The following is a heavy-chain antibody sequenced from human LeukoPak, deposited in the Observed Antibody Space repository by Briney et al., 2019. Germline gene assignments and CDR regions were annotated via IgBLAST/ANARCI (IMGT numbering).Heavy chain of an antibody. J-gene: IGHJ4*02. D-gene: IGHD2-15*01. V-gene: IGHV3-23*01. CDR2: ISGRDGST. CDR3: AKSGLNRFDY. Sequence: GGSLRLSCVASGFTFSSYAMSWVRQAPGKGLEWVSGISGRDGSTYYADSVRGRFTISRDNSKNTLYLQMNSPRAEDTAIYYCAKSGLNRFDYWGQGTLVTVSS. CDR1: GFTFSSYA.